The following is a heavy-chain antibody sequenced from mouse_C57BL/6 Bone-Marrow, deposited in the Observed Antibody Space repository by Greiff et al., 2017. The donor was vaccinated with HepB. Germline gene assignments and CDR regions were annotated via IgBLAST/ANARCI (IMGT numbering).Heavy chain of an antibody. CDR3: TGLTHFDY. CDR2: IDPENGDT. Sequence: EVKVVESGAELVRPGASVKLSCTASGFNIKDDYMHWVKQRPEQGLEWIGWIDPENGDTEYASKFQGKATITADTSSNTAYLQLSSLTSEDTAVYYCTGLTHFDYWGQGTTLTVSS. CDR1: GFNIKDDY. D-gene: IGHD1-2*01. V-gene: IGHV14-4*01. J-gene: IGHJ2*01.